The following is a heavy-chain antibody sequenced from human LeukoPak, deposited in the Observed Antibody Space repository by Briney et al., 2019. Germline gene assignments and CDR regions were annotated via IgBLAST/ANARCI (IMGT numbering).Heavy chain of an antibody. Sequence: PGGSLRLSCAASGFTVSSNYMSWVRQAPGKGLEWVSLIYSGGSTYYADPVKGRFTISRDNSKNTLYLQMNSLRVEDTAVYYCARDGGNYGYFDYWGQGTLVTVSS. CDR1: GFTVSSNY. V-gene: IGHV3-53*01. D-gene: IGHD4-11*01. CDR2: IYSGGST. J-gene: IGHJ4*02. CDR3: ARDGGNYGYFDY.